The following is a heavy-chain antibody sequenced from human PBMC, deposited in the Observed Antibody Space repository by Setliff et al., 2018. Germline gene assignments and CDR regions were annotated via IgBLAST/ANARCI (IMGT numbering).Heavy chain of an antibody. Sequence: SETLSLTCGVSGDSTTSGSDYWNWIRQPAGKGLEWTGRIYTTGNTNYNPSLKTRVTMSVDPSKNQFALNLRSVTAADTAVYYCVRDRTAYSYGLDVWAQGTTVTVSS. D-gene: IGHD5-18*01. CDR3: VRDRTAYSYGLDV. CDR2: IYTTGNT. V-gene: IGHV4-61*02. J-gene: IGHJ6*02. CDR1: GDSTTSGSDY.